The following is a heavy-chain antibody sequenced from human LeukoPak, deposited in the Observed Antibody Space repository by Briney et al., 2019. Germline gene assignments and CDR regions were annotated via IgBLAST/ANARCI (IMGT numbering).Heavy chain of an antibody. V-gene: IGHV1-18*01. J-gene: IGHJ5*02. D-gene: IGHD6-13*01. CDR2: ISAYNGNT. Sequence: ASVKVSCKASGYTFTSYAIHWVRQAPGQRLEWMGWISAYNGNTNYAQKLQGRVTMTTDTSTSTAYMELRSLRSDDTAVYYCARDLGSAAVGDNWFDPWGQGTLVTVSS. CDR3: ARDLGSAAVGDNWFDP. CDR1: GYTFTSYA.